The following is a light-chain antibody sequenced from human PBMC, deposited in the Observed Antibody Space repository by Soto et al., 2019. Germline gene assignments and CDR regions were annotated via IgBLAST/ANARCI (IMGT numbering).Light chain of an antibody. CDR3: QSLGTGIQV. Sequence: QTVVTQSPSASASLGASVKLTCTLSSGYSPYAIAWHQQQSEKGPRFLMKINYDGTHSKGDGFFDRFSGSSSGAERHLTISSLQSEDEADYYCQSLGTGIQVFGGGTKLTVL. V-gene: IGLV4-69*01. CDR2: INYDGTH. J-gene: IGLJ3*02. CDR1: SGYSPYA.